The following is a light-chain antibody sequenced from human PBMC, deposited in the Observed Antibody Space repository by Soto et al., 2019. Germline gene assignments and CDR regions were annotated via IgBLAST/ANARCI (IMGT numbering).Light chain of an antibody. J-gene: IGKJ5*01. CDR1: QSVKSSY. Sequence: EIVLTQSPGTLSLSPGERATLPCGASQSVKSSYLAWYQHKPGQAPRLLIYGTSSRATGIPDRFSGSGSGTDFTLTISRLEPEDFAVYYCQQYGSSITFGQGTRLHIK. CDR3: QQYGSSIT. CDR2: GTS. V-gene: IGKV3-20*01.